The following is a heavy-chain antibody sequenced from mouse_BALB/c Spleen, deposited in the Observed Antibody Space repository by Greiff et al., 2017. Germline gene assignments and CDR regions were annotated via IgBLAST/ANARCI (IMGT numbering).Heavy chain of an antibody. CDR3: AREIIYYGSSSPY. Sequence: EVQLQQSGPELVKPGASVKMSCKASGYTFTSYVMHWVKQKPGQGLEWIGYVNPYNDGTKYNEKFKGKATLTSDKSSSTAYMELSSLTSEDSAVYYCAREIIYYGSSSPYWGQGTLVTVSA. CDR1: GYTFTSYV. D-gene: IGHD1-1*01. CDR2: VNPYNDGT. V-gene: IGHV1-14*01. J-gene: IGHJ3*01.